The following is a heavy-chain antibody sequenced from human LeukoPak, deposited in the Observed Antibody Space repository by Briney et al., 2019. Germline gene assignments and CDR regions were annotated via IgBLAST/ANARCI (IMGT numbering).Heavy chain of an antibody. CDR2: IIPIFGTA. CDR1: GGTFSSYA. CDR3: ARDPPLGHCSGGSCYSDSYWYFDL. Sequence: GASVKVSCKASGGTFSSYAISWVRQAPGQGLEWMGGIIPIFGTANYAQKFQGRVTITADKSTSTAYMELSSLRSEDTAVYYCARDPPLGHCSGGSCYSDSYWYFDLWGRGTLVTVSS. J-gene: IGHJ2*01. D-gene: IGHD2-15*01. V-gene: IGHV1-69*06.